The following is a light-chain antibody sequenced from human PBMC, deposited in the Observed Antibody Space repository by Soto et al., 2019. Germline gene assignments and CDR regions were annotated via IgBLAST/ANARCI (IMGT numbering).Light chain of an antibody. CDR1: SSDVGGYNY. Sequence: QSALTQPASVSGSPGQSITISCTGTSSDVGGYNYLSWYQQHPVKAPKLMIYDVSNRPSGVSNRFSGSKSGNTASLTISGLQAEDEADYYCSSYTSSSTLVFGGGTKLTVL. CDR3: SSYTSSSTLV. J-gene: IGLJ2*01. CDR2: DVS. V-gene: IGLV2-14*01.